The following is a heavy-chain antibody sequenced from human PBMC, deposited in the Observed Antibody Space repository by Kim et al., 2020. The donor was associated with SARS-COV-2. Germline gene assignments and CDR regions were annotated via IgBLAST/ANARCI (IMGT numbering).Heavy chain of an antibody. J-gene: IGHJ4*02. V-gene: IGHV4-61*02. CDR2: IYTSGST. D-gene: IGHD3-22*01. Sequence: SETLSLTCTVSGGSISSGSYYWSWIRQPAGKGLEWIGRIYTSGSTNYNPSLKSRVTISVDTSKNQFSLKLSSVTAADTAVYYCARAPYDSSGYSFDYWGQGTLVTVSS. CDR1: GGSISSGSYY. CDR3: ARAPYDSSGYSFDY.